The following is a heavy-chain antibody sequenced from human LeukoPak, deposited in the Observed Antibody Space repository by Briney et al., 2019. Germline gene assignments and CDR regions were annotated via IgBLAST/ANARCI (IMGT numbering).Heavy chain of an antibody. V-gene: IGHV4-59*01. J-gene: IGHJ2*01. CDR2: LYYRGSS. CDR3: ARDVHTALVTGGFDL. D-gene: IGHD5-18*01. CDR1: GDSINGYY. Sequence: SETLTLTCTVSGDSINGYYWSWVRQPPGKGLEWIGYLYYRGSSNYNPSLKSRVTISVDTSKHQFSLKLTSVTAADTAVYYCARDVHTALVTGGFDLWGRGTLVTVSS.